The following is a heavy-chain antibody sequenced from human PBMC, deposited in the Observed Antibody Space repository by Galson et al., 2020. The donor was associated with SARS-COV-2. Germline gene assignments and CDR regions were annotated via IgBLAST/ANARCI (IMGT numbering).Heavy chain of an antibody. D-gene: IGHD2-15*01. Sequence: GYIFYSGSTYYNPSLKSRVTISVDTSKIQFSLKLSSVTAADTAVYYCARDQGGARFQEWGQGTLVTVSS. CDR2: IFYSGST. CDR3: ARDQGGARFQE. J-gene: IGHJ1*01. V-gene: IGHV4-31*02.